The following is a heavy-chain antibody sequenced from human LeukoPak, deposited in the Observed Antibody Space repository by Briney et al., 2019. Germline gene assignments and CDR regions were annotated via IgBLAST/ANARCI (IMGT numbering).Heavy chain of an antibody. D-gene: IGHD1-26*01. CDR1: GYTFTTYY. J-gene: IGHJ4*02. V-gene: IGHV1-2*02. CDR2: INPKNGGT. Sequence: ASVKVSCKASGYTFTTYYMHWVRQAPGQGREWMGWINPKNGGTNYAQKFQGRVTMTSDTSISTAYMELSRLRSDDTAVYYCARAVVGTYSSPDYWGQGTLVTVSS. CDR3: ARAVVGTYSSPDY.